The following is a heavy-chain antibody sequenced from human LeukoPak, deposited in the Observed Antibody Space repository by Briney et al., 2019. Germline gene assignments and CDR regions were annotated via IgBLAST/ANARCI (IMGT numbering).Heavy chain of an antibody. CDR2: IKGDETVI. Sequence: GGSLRLSCAASGFSFRTHWMYWVRHAPGTGLMWVSRIKGDETVIRYADSVKGRFTIYRDNARNTVFLQMNSLGVEDTAVYYCARGITAEESVAIDYWGQGTLVTVSS. CDR3: ARGITAEESVAIDY. V-gene: IGHV3-74*01. D-gene: IGHD6-13*01. J-gene: IGHJ4*02. CDR1: GFSFRTHW.